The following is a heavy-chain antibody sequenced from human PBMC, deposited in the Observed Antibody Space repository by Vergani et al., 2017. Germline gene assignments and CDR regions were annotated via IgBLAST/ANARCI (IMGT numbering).Heavy chain of an antibody. J-gene: IGHJ4*02. CDR1: GGTFSSYT. D-gene: IGHD2-21*02. CDR2: IIPILGIA. V-gene: IGHV1-69*02. CDR3: AVALGCIVVVTAFDY. Sequence: QVKLVQSGAEVKKPGSSVKVSCKASGGTFSSYTISWVRQAPGQGLEWMGRIIPILGIANCAQKFQGRVTITADKSTSTAYMELSSLRSEDAAVCYCAVALGCIVVVTAFDYWGQGTLVTVSS.